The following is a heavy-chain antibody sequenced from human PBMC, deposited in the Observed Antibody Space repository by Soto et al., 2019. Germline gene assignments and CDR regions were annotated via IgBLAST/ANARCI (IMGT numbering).Heavy chain of an antibody. D-gene: IGHD5-12*01. CDR1: GFTFSSYA. CDR2: ISGSGGST. Sequence: GGSLRLSCAASGFTFSSYAMSWVRQAPGKGLEWVSAISGSGGSTYYADSVKGRFTISRDNSKNTLYLQMNSLRAEDTAVYYCAKDLPALYSGYDPGPFAYWGQGTLVTVSS. CDR3: AKDLPALYSGYDPGPFAY. J-gene: IGHJ4*02. V-gene: IGHV3-23*01.